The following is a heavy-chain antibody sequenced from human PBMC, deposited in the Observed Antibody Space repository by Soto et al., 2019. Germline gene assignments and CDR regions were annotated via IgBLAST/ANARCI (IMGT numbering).Heavy chain of an antibody. D-gene: IGHD2-2*01. Sequence: QEQLVQSGAEVKKPGASLKVSCKASGYTFTDYYIHWVRQAPGQGLEWVGWINPDSGGTNLAQRSQGRVTMTSDTSINTAYMELSSLRSDDTAVYYCAIRTGQLAIISEFDGDWFFEIWGRGTLVTVSS. CDR1: GYTFTDYY. V-gene: IGHV1-2*02. CDR2: INPDSGGT. J-gene: IGHJ2*01. CDR3: AIRTGQLAIISEFDGDWFFEI.